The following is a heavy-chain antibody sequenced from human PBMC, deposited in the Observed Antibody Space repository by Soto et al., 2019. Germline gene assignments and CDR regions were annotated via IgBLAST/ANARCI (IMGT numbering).Heavy chain of an antibody. CDR3: AKDPPLWFGELLHAFDI. J-gene: IGHJ3*02. V-gene: IGHV3-23*01. Sequence: EVPLLESGGGLVQPGGSLRLSCEASGFTFSSYAMSWVRQAPGKGLEWVSAISGSGGSTYYADSVKGRFTISRDNSKNTLYLQMNSLRAEDTAVYYCAKDPPLWFGELLHAFDIWGQGTMVTVSS. CDR1: GFTFSSYA. CDR2: ISGSGGST. D-gene: IGHD3-10*01.